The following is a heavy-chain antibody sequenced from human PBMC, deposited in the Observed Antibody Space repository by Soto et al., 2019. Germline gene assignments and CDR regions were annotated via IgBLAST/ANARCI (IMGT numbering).Heavy chain of an antibody. D-gene: IGHD6-6*01. CDR1: GYTFTSYY. V-gene: IGHV1-46*01. CDR3: ARDSSSSSVWFDP. J-gene: IGHJ5*02. CDR2: INPSGGST. Sequence: GASMKVSCKASGYTFTSYYMHWVLQAPGRGLEWMGIINPSGGSTSYAQKFQGRVTMTRDTSTSTVYMELSSLRSEDTAVYYCARDSSSSSVWFDPWGQGTLVTVSS.